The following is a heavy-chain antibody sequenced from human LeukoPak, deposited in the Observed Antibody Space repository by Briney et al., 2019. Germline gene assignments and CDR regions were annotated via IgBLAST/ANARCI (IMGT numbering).Heavy chain of an antibody. CDR2: ISGSGGST. J-gene: IGHJ4*02. V-gene: IGHV3-23*01. Sequence: GGSLRLSCSASGFVFSIYTMYWVRQAPGKGLEWVSAISGSGGSTYYADSVKGRFTISRDNSKNTLYLQMNSLRAEDTAVYYCAKGSYYDSSGSFYFDYWGQGTLVTVSS. CDR1: GFVFSIYT. D-gene: IGHD3-22*01. CDR3: AKGSYYDSSGSFYFDY.